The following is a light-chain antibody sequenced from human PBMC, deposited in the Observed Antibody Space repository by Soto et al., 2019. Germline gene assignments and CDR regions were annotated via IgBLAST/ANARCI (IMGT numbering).Light chain of an antibody. CDR1: QSISSW. CDR2: DAS. J-gene: IGKJ4*01. Sequence: DIQMTQSPSTLSASVGDRVTITCRASQSISSWLAWYQQKPGKAPKLLIYDASSLESGVPSRFSGSGSGTEFTLTISSLQPDDFATYYCQQSYSTLLTFGGGTKVDIK. CDR3: QQSYSTLLT. V-gene: IGKV1-5*01.